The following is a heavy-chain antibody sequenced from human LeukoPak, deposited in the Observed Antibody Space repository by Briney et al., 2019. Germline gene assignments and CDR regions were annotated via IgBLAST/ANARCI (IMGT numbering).Heavy chain of an antibody. J-gene: IGHJ6*02. D-gene: IGHD2-15*01. CDR3: AKEFYFATAV. CDR1: GFIFSNYA. CDR2: ISGSGGST. Sequence: GGSLRLSCAASGFIFSNYAMTWVRQAPGKGLEWVSAISGSGGSTYYADSVKGRFTISRDNSKNALYLQMNSLRAEDTAVYYCAKEFYFATAVWGQGTTVTVS. V-gene: IGHV3-23*01.